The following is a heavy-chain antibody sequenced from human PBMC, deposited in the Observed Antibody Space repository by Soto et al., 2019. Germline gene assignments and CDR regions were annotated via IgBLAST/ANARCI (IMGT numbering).Heavy chain of an antibody. D-gene: IGHD3-16*01. CDR2: VDRTGSPL. J-gene: IGHJ4*02. V-gene: IGHV3-11*01. CDR1: GFTFSDYY. Sequence: QVQLVESGGGLVTPGGSLRLSCAASGFTFSDYYMGWVRQAPGKGLEWISFVDRTGSPLFYADSVKGRFTISRDNAKNSLFLQMNSLRVEDTAVYSCTRGGSLYDRTKGDSWGPGTQVTVSS. CDR3: TRGGSLYDRTKGDS.